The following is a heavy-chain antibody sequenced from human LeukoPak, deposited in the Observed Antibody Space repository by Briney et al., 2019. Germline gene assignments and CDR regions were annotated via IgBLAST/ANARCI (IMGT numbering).Heavy chain of an antibody. V-gene: IGHV4-61*01. D-gene: IGHD2-21*02. CDR1: GASVRSGSYY. CDR2: IYHTGST. CDR3: ARWTYCGGDCYYLDY. Sequence: SETLSLTCTVSGASVRSGSYYWTWIRQPPGEGLEWIGDIYHTGSTNYNPSLKSRVIISVDTSRNQFSLKLSSVTAADTAVYYCARWTYCGGDCYYLDYWGQGTLVTVSS. J-gene: IGHJ4*02.